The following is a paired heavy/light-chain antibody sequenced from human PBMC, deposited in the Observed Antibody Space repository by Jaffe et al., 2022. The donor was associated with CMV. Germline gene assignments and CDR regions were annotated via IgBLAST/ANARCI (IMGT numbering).Heavy chain of an antibody. Sequence: EVQLVQSGAEVKKPGESLRISCKGSGYTFTTFWITWVRQMPGKGLEWMGRIDPTDSSNDYSPSFQGHVTMSIDKSISTAYLQWSSLKASDTAMYYCARLYADYFDYWGQGTLVTVSP. V-gene: IGHV5-10-1*03. J-gene: IGHJ4*02. D-gene: IGHD2-8*01. CDR3: ARLYADYFDY. CDR1: GYTFTTFW. CDR2: IDPTDSSN.
Light chain of an antibody. J-gene: IGLJ2*01. Sequence: SYELTQPPSVSVSPGQTARITCFGDALPKQYAFWYQQKSGQAPLLVIYKDNERPSGIPERFSGSSSGTTVTLTISGVQAEDEADYYCQSTDSSGSPLVVFGGGTKLTVL. V-gene: IGLV3-25*03. CDR2: KDN. CDR1: ALPKQY. CDR3: QSTDSSGSPLVV.